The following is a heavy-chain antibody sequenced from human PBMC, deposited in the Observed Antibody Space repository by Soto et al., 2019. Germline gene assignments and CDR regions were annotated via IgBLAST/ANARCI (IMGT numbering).Heavy chain of an antibody. CDR2: IGGSGVRT. J-gene: IGHJ2*01. CDR3: PRSLGVVDPAHYRDFDL. Sequence: EVQLLESGGGLVQSGGSLRLSCAASGLTFSNYAMNWVRLAPGKGLEWVSGIGGSGVRTYYGDPVKGRFTISRDNSKNTLYLQMSSLRAEDMAVYYCPRSLGVVDPAHYRDFDLWGRGTLVSVSS. D-gene: IGHD2-15*01. CDR1: GLTFSNYA. V-gene: IGHV3-23*01.